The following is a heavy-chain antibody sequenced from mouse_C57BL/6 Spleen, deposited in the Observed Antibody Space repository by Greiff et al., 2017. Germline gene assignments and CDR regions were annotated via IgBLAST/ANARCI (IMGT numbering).Heavy chain of an antibody. V-gene: IGHV14-1*01. D-gene: IGHD5-5*01. CDR2: IDPEDGDT. J-gene: IGHJ1*03. CDR1: GFNIKDYY. Sequence: VQLQQSGAELVRPGASVKLSCTASGFNIKDYYMHWVKQRPEQGLEWIGRIDPEDGDTEYAPKFQGKATMTADTSSNTAYLQLSSLTSEDTAVYYCTTSPSLPGGPYWYFDVWGTGTTVTVSS. CDR3: TTSPSLPGGPYWYFDV.